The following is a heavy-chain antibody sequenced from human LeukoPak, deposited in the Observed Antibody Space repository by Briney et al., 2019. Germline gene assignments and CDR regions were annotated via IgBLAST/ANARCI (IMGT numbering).Heavy chain of an antibody. D-gene: IGHD2-21*02. Sequence: SETLSLTCTVSGGSISSYYWSWIRQPPGKGLEWIGYIYYSGSTNYNPSLKSRVTISVDASKNQFSLKLSSVTAADTAVYYCARADCGGDCYLDYWGQGTLVTVSS. V-gene: IGHV4-59*01. J-gene: IGHJ4*02. CDR2: IYYSGST. CDR1: GGSISSYY. CDR3: ARADCGGDCYLDY.